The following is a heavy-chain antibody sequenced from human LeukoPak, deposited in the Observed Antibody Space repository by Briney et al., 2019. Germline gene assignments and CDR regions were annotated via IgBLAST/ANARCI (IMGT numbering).Heavy chain of an antibody. Sequence: PGGSLRLSCVVSGFNFDNFAMHWVRQPLGKGLEWVAVISHDGRTKYYADSMKGRITISRDNSKNTLYLQMNSLRAEDTAVYYCAKGRMSGYWIDYWGQGTLVTVSS. CDR3: AKGRMSGYWIDY. D-gene: IGHD3-3*01. J-gene: IGHJ4*02. CDR2: ISHDGRTK. V-gene: IGHV3-30*04. CDR1: GFNFDNFA.